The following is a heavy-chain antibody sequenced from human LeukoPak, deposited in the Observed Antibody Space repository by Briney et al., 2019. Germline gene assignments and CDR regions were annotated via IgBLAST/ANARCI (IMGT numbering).Heavy chain of an antibody. CDR2: IYYGGST. CDR1: GGSISGSDYY. Sequence: SETLSLTCTVSGGSISGSDYYWGWIRQPPGKGLEWIESIYYGGSTYYNPSLRSRVTISVDTSKNQFSLKLRSVTAADTAVYYCARLGHYWSVIDYWGQGTLVTVSS. J-gene: IGHJ4*02. V-gene: IGHV4-39*01. CDR3: ARLGHYWSVIDY. D-gene: IGHD3-3*02.